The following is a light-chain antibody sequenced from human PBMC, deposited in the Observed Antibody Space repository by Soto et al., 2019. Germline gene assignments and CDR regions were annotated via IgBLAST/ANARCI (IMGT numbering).Light chain of an antibody. V-gene: IGKV3-15*01. CDR3: QQYNNWPGT. J-gene: IGKJ1*01. CDR2: GAS. Sequence: EIVLTQSPGTLSVSPGERATLSCRASQSVSSKLAWYQQKPGQAPRLLFYGASTRATGIPARFSGSGSETEFTLSISSLQSEDFAVYYCQQYNNWPGTFGQGTKVEI. CDR1: QSVSSK.